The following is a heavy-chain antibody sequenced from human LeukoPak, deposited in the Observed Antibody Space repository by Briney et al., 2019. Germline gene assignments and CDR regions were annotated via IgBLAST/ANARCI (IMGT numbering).Heavy chain of an antibody. CDR2: ISAYNGNT. V-gene: IGHV1-18*01. D-gene: IGHD6-13*01. CDR1: GYTFTSYG. Sequence: ASVKVSCKASGYTFTSYGISWVRQAPGQGLEWMGWISAYNGNTNYAQKLQGRVTMTTDTSTSTAYMELSSLRSEDTAVYYCARGVFEGSSSWYVWFDPWGQGTLVTVSS. CDR3: ARGVFEGSSSWYVWFDP. J-gene: IGHJ5*02.